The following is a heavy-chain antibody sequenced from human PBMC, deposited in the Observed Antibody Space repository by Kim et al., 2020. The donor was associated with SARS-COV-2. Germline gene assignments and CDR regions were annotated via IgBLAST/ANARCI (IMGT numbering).Heavy chain of an antibody. CDR2: ISYDGSNK. CDR3: ARDNWNVDYWYFDL. V-gene: IGHV3-33*05. Sequence: GGSLRLSCAASGFTFSSYGMHWVRQAPGKGLEWVAVISYDGSNKYYADSVKGRFTISRDNSKNTLYLQMNSLRAEDTAVYYCARDNWNVDYWYFDLWGRGTLVTVSS. D-gene: IGHD1-20*01. J-gene: IGHJ2*01. CDR1: GFTFSSYG.